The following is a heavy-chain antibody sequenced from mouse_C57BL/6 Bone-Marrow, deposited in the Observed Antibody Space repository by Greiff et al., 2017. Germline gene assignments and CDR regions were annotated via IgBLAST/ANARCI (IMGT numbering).Heavy chain of an antibody. CDR2: ISSGVSYT. J-gene: IGHJ2*01. CDR3: ARPIYYYGYFDY. D-gene: IGHD1-1*01. Sequence: EVKLMESGGDLVKPEGSLKLSCPPSGSTFSSYGMPWFAQIPNKGLEWLATISSGVSYTYYQDSVKGRVTISRDNAKNTLYLQMSSLKSEDTAMYYCARPIYYYGYFDYWGQGTTLTVSS. CDR1: GSTFSSYG. V-gene: IGHV5-6*01.